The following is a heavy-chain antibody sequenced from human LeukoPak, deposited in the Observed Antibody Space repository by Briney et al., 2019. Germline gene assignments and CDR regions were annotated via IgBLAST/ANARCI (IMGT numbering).Heavy chain of an antibody. CDR3: AKTPEERVGATPIDY. CDR1: GFTFSSYA. D-gene: IGHD1-26*01. CDR2: ISGSGGST. J-gene: IGHJ4*02. V-gene: IGHV3-23*01. Sequence: PGGSLRLSCAASGFTFSSYAMHWVRQAPGKGLEWVSAISGSGGSTYYADSVKGRFTISRDNSKNTLYLQMNSLRAEDTAVYYCAKTPEERVGATPIDYWGQGTLVTVSS.